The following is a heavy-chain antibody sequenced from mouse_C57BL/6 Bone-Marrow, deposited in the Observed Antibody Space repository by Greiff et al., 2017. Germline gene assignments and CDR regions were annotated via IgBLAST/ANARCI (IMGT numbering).Heavy chain of an antibody. CDR1: GYTFTSYW. J-gene: IGHJ2*01. CDR3: VSQGHYEGFFDY. Sequence: QVQLQQPGAELVRPGTSVKLSCKASGYTFTSYWMHWVKQRPGQGLEWIGVIDPSDSYTNYNQKFKGKATLTVDTSSSTAYMQLSSLTSEDSAVYCCVSQGHYEGFFDYWGQGTTLTVSS. V-gene: IGHV1-59*01. D-gene: IGHD1-1*01. CDR2: IDPSDSYT.